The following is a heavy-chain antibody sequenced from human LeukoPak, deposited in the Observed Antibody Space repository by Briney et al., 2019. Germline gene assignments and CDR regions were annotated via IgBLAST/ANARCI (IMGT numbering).Heavy chain of an antibody. CDR3: ARVGGYSSYAFDP. Sequence: SETLSLTCAVYGGSFSGYYWSWIRQPPGKGLEWIGEINHSGSTNYNPSLKSRVTISVDRSKNQFSLKLSSVTAADTAVYYCARVGGYSSYAFDPWGQGTLVTVSS. CDR2: INHSGST. J-gene: IGHJ5*02. D-gene: IGHD6-13*01. V-gene: IGHV4-34*01. CDR1: GGSFSGYY.